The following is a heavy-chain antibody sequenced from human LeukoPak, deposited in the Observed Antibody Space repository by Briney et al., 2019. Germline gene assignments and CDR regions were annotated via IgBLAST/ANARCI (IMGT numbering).Heavy chain of an antibody. J-gene: IGHJ4*02. D-gene: IGHD6-19*01. CDR1: GFIFSSYG. CDR3: AKDTAVAGLRYFDY. V-gene: IGHV3-30*18. CDR2: ISYDGSNK. Sequence: GGSLRLSCAASGFIFSSYGMHWVRQAPGKGLEWVAVISYDGSNKYYADSVKGRFTISRDNSKNTLYLQMNSLRAEDTAVYYCAKDTAVAGLRYFDYWGQGTLVTVSS.